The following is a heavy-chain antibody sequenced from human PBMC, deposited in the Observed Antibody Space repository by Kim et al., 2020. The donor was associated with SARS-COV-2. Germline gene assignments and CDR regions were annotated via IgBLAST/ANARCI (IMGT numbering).Heavy chain of an antibody. Sequence: SETLSLTCTVSGGSISSYYWSWIRQPPGKGLEWIGYIYYSGSTNYNPSLKSRVTISVDTSKNQFSLKLSSVTAADTAVYYCARGPSYYDSSGYSNWGQGT. CDR2: IYYSGST. D-gene: IGHD3-22*01. CDR3: ARGPSYYDSSGYSN. V-gene: IGHV4-59*01. CDR1: GGSISSYY. J-gene: IGHJ4*02.